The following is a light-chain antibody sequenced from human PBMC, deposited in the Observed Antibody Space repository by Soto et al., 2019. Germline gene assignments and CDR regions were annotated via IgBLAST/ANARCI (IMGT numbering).Light chain of an antibody. CDR3: CSYTSGTSV. Sequence: QSVLTQPASVSGSPGQSITISCTGTSTDVNGHNYVSWYQQHPGKAPKVIIYEVTNRPSGISHRFSGSKSGNTASLTISALQAEDEADYYCCSYTSGTSVFGTGTKVTVL. CDR1: STDVNGHNY. V-gene: IGLV2-14*01. J-gene: IGLJ1*01. CDR2: EVT.